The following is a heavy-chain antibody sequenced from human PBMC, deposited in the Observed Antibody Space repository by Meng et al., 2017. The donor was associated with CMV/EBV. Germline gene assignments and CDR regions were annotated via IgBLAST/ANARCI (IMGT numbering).Heavy chain of an antibody. V-gene: IGHV3-21*01. CDR3: ARAERVRGLAFDV. D-gene: IGHD5-24*01. CDR2: ISSSSSYI. J-gene: IGHJ3*01. Sequence: GESLKISCAASGFTFSSYSMNWVRQAPGKGLEWVSSISSSSSYIYYADSVKGRFTISRDNAKNSLYLQMNSLRVEDTAVYYCARAERVRGLAFDVWGQGTMVTVSS. CDR1: GFTFSSYS.